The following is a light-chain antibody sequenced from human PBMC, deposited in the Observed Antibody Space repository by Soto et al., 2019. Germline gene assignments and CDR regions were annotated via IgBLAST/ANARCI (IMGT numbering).Light chain of an antibody. CDR2: GAS. Sequence: EIVLTQSPGTLSLSPGERPTLSCRASQSVSSSYLDWYQQKPGQAPRLLIYGASSRATGIPDRFSGSGSGTDFTLTITRLEPEDFAVYYCQQYGSSLFTFGPGTKVDIK. CDR3: QQYGSSLFT. CDR1: QSVSSSY. V-gene: IGKV3-20*01. J-gene: IGKJ3*01.